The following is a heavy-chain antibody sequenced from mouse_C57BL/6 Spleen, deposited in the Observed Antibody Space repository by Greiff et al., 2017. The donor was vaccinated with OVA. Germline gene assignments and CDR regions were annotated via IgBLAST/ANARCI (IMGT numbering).Heavy chain of an antibody. CDR2: ISYDGSN. CDR3: ARKSSYFDY. J-gene: IGHJ2*01. V-gene: IGHV3-6*01. CDR1: GYSITSGYY. D-gene: IGHD1-3*01. Sequence: EVKLQESGPGLVKPSQSLSLTCSVTGYSITSGYYWNWIRQFPGNKLEWMGYISYDGSNNYNPSLKNRISITRDTSKNQFFLKLNSVTTEDTATYYCARKSSYFDYWGQGTTLTVSS.